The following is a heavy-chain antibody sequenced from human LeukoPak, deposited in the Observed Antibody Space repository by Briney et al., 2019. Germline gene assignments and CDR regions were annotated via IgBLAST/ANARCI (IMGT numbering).Heavy chain of an antibody. V-gene: IGHV1-18*01. J-gene: IGHJ5*02. CDR1: GYTFTSYG. CDR3: ARERSDCSGGSCYLGHWFDP. CDR2: ISAYNGNT. D-gene: IGHD2-15*01. Sequence: ASVKVSCTASGYTFTSYGISWVRQAPGQGLEWMGWISAYNGNTNYAQKLQGSVTMTTDTSTSTAYMYLRSLRSDDTAVYLCARERSDCSGGSCYLGHWFDPWGQGTLVTVSS.